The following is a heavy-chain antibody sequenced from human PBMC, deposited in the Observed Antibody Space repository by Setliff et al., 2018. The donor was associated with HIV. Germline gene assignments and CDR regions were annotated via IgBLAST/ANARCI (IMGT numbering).Heavy chain of an antibody. Sequence: LSLTCIVSGGSISSSIYHWGWIRQSPGKGLEWIAYIHTSGSTYFNPSFVSRVTISIDSSENQFSLKLRSLTAADTAVYFCARTGYAFDLWGPGTMVTVSS. CDR2: IHTSGST. V-gene: IGHV4-61*05. J-gene: IGHJ3*01. CDR3: ARTGYAFDL. CDR1: GGSISSSIYH.